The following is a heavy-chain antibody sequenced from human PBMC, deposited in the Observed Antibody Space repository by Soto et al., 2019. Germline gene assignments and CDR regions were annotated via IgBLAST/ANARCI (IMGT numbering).Heavy chain of an antibody. Sequence: QVQLVQSGAEMKEPGSSVKVSCKTSGGTFSSSAISWLRQAPGQGLEWMGGIIPLFRTPDYAQKFQGRVTIAADESTRTAYMELSSQRSEDTAVYYCARNNDRLQIGGIYYYILGVWGQGTRITVSS. CDR3: ARNNDRLQIGGIYYYILGV. V-gene: IGHV1-69*12. CDR1: GGTFSSSA. D-gene: IGHD4-4*01. J-gene: IGHJ6*02. CDR2: IIPLFRTP.